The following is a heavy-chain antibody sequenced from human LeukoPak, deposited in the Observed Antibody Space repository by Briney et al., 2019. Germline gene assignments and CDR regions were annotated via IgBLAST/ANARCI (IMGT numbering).Heavy chain of an antibody. V-gene: IGHV3-11*06. CDR3: ARSGSSSPNNWFDP. D-gene: IGHD6-6*01. J-gene: IGHJ5*02. CDR2: ISSSSSYT. CDR1: GFTINDYY. Sequence: PGGSLRLSCAASGFTINDYYMSWIRQAPGKGLEWVSYISSSSSYTNYADSVKGRFTISRDNAKNSLYLQMNSLRAEDTAVYYCARSGSSSPNNWFDPWGQGTLVTVSS.